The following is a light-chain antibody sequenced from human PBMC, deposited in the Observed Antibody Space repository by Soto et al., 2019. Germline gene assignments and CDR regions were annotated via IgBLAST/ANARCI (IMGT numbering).Light chain of an antibody. Sequence: EIVLTQSPATLSLSPGERATLSCRASQSVSSYLAWYQQKPGQAPRLLIYDASNRATGIPARFSGSGSGTGFTLPISSLEPEDFAVYYCQPRRNWAPGFGGGNKVEIK. CDR2: DAS. CDR3: QPRRNWAPG. CDR1: QSVSSY. V-gene: IGKV3-11*01. J-gene: IGKJ4*01.